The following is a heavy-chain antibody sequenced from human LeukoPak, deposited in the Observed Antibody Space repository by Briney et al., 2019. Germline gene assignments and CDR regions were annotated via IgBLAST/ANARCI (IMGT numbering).Heavy chain of an antibody. CDR1: GFIFSDHY. J-gene: IGHJ3*02. Sequence: GGSLRLSCAASGFIFSDHYMDWVRQAPGKGLEWVGRIRNKANSYTTEYAASVIGRFSLSRDDSKNLLDLQMNSLKTEDTAVYYCGRVMITRAASDIWGQGTKVTVSS. D-gene: IGHD3-10*01. CDR2: IRNKANSYTT. CDR3: GRVMITRAASDI. V-gene: IGHV3-72*01.